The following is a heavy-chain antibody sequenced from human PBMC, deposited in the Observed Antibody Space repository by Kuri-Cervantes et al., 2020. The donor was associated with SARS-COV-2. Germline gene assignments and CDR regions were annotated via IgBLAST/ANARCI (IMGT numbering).Heavy chain of an antibody. D-gene: IGHD1-26*01. J-gene: IGHJ4*02. CDR1: GFTFSTYR. Sequence: GESLKISCAASGFTFSTYRMHWVRQAPGKGLEWVSVISFDESDKDYADSVKGRFTISRDNSKNTLYLQMNSLRAEDTAVYYCAKGGGPGSYIPLDYWGQGTLVTVSS. CDR2: ISFDESDK. CDR3: AKGGGPGSYIPLDY. V-gene: IGHV3-30*18.